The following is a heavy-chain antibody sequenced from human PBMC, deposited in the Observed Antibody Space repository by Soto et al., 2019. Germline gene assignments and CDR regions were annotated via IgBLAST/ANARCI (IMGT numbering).Heavy chain of an antibody. D-gene: IGHD2-15*01. CDR3: AREVRGGFTGIFDQ. V-gene: IGHV4-4*07. Sequence: SETLSLTCTVSGDSISDYFYWSWIRQPAGKGLEWIGRIYADGTTKYNPSLKSRVTLSLDKSKKQFSLRLSSVTAADTAVYYFAREVRGGFTGIFDQWGRGSRFT. CDR1: GDSISDYFY. CDR2: IYADGTT. J-gene: IGHJ4*02.